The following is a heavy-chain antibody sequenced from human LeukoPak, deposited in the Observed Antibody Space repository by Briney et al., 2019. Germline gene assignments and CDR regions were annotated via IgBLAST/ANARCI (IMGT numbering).Heavy chain of an antibody. J-gene: IGHJ6*03. CDR3: ARSGLYYFGSSYYMDV. Sequence: GWSLRLSCAASGFTFSSYSMNWVRQAPGKGLERVSYISSSSSTIYYADSVKGRFTISRDNAKNSLYLQMNSLRAEDTAVYYCARSGLYYFGSSYYMDVWGKGTTVTVSS. CDR2: ISSSSSTI. D-gene: IGHD3-10*01. V-gene: IGHV3-48*04. CDR1: GFTFSSYS.